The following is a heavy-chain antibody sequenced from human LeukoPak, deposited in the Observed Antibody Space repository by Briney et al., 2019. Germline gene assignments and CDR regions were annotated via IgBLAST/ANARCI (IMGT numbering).Heavy chain of an antibody. CDR1: GGSISSSSYY. J-gene: IGHJ4*02. V-gene: IGHV4-39*02. Sequence: SETLSLTCTVSGGSISSSSYYWGWIRRPPGKGLEWIGGISSSGNTYYNPSLKSRITISVDTSKNHFSLKLSSVTAADTAVYYCARLGAGPTYYDFWSGYSSFYFDYWGQGTLVTVSS. CDR2: ISSSGNT. CDR3: ARLGAGPTYYDFWSGYSSFYFDY. D-gene: IGHD3-3*01.